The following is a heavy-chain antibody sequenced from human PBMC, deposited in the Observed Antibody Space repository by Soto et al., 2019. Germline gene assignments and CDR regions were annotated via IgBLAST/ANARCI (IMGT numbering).Heavy chain of an antibody. CDR1: GGSISHYY. CDR2: IYYNGTT. J-gene: IGHJ5*01. Sequence: SETLSLTCTVSGGSISHYYLSWIRQPPGKGLEWIAYIYYNGTTNSNPSLKGRVTISLDTSKSQFSLKLTSVTAADTAVYYCTRGHWALDSWAQGTLVTVSS. V-gene: IGHV4-59*01. CDR3: TRGHWALDS. D-gene: IGHD3-16*01.